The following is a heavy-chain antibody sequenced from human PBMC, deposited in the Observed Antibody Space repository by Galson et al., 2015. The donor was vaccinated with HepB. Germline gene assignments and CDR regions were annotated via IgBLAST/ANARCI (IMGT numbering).Heavy chain of an antibody. CDR1: GFTFSSYA. CDR2: ISGSGGST. D-gene: IGHD2-15*01. V-gene: IGHV3-23*01. CDR3: ATHCGGGRCHEG. J-gene: IGHJ4*02. Sequence: SLRLSCAASGFTFSSYAMSWVRQAPGKGLEWVSAISGSGGSTYYADSVKGRFTISRDNSKNTLYLQMSSPRAGDTAVYYCATHCGGGRCHEGWGQGTLVTVSS.